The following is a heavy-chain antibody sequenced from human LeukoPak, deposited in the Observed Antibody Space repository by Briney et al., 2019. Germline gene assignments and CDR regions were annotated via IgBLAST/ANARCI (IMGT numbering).Heavy chain of an antibody. Sequence: GGSLRLSCAASGFTFTDYYMSWIRQAPGKGLEWLSYISSSGSTIYYADSVKGRFTISRDNAKNSLYLQMNSLRAEDTAVYYCARDFYDSSGYRVGYFDLWGRGTLVTVSS. CDR1: GFTFTDYY. J-gene: IGHJ2*01. CDR2: ISSSGSTI. V-gene: IGHV3-11*01. CDR3: ARDFYDSSGYRVGYFDL. D-gene: IGHD3-22*01.